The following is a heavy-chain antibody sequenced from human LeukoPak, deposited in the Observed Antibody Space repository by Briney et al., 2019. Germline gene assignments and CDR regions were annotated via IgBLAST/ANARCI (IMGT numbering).Heavy chain of an antibody. CDR3: VIAAFDY. Sequence: ASVKVSCKASGYTFTTYYLHWVRQAPGQGLKWMAIINPSDGSTSNAQKFQGRVTVTMDTSTRTVNMELSSLRSEDTAVYYCVIAAFDYWGQGTLVTVSS. CDR2: INPSDGST. V-gene: IGHV1-46*01. J-gene: IGHJ4*02. D-gene: IGHD2-21*01. CDR1: GYTFTTYY.